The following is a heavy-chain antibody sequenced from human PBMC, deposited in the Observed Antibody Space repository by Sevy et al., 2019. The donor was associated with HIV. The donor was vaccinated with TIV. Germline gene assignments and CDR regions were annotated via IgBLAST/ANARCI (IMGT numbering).Heavy chain of an antibody. CDR3: AKEWTQLSDWYGQLDY. Sequence: GGSLRLSCAASGFTFSNYAMSWVRQAPGKGLEWVSSIRISGGNTYYADSVKGRFTISRDNSKNTLYLQMNSLRAEDTAVYYCAKEWTQLSDWYGQLDYWGQGSLVTVSS. CDR2: IRISGGNT. CDR1: GFTFSNYA. J-gene: IGHJ4*02. D-gene: IGHD6-19*01. V-gene: IGHV3-23*01.